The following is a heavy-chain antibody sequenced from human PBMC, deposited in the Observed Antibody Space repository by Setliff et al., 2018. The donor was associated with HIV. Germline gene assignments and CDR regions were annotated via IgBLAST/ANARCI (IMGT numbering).Heavy chain of an antibody. CDR3: AKQGRGYSGYDSYFDS. CDR2: ISSSGGYI. V-gene: IGHV3-21*06. D-gene: IGHD5-12*01. CDR1: GFSFNTYS. Sequence: GSLRLSCAVSGFSFNTYSMNWVRQAPGKGLEWVSSISSSGGYIFYADSVKGRFTIARDNAKNSIYLQMNSLRAEDTAVYYCAKQGRGYSGYDSYFDSWGQGTLVTVSS. J-gene: IGHJ4*02.